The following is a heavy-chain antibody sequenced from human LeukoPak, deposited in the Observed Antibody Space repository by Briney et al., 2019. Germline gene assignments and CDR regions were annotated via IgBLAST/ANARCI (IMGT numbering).Heavy chain of an antibody. J-gene: IGHJ4*02. CDR1: GYTFTSYG. CDR3: ARVVWLRGFDY. V-gene: IGHV1-18*01. CDR2: ISAYNGNT. D-gene: IGHD5-12*01. Sequence: GASVKVSCKTSGYTFTSYGISWVRQAPGQGLEWMGWISAYNGNTNYAQKLQGRVTMTTDTSTSKAYMELRSLRSDDTAVYYCARVVWLRGFDYWGQGTLVTVSS.